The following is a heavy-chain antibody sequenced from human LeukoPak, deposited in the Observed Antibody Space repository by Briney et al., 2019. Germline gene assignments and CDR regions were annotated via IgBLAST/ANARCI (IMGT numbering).Heavy chain of an antibody. CDR3: TRESGAFSPFGF. CDR1: GGSITTTNW. Sequence: ASETLSLTCAVSGGSITTTNWWSWFRQPPGKGLEWIGEVHLNGATNYNPSLESRFSVSIDKSNNHLSLEVTSVTAADTAMYYCTRESGAFSPFGFWGQGTLVTVSS. J-gene: IGHJ4*02. CDR2: VHLNGAT. V-gene: IGHV4-4*02. D-gene: IGHD1-26*01.